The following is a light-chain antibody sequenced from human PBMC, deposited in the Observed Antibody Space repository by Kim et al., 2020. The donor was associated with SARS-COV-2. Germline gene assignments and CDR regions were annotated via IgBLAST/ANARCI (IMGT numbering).Light chain of an antibody. CDR1: QRLRSN. CDR2: GAS. V-gene: IGKV3-15*01. CDR3: QQYNNWPQT. Sequence: VSPGDSAPLTCRARQRLRSNFAWYQQTPGQAPRLLICGASTRATGIPARFSGSGSGTGFTLTISSLQSEDFAVYYCQQYNNWPQTFGQGTKVDIK. J-gene: IGKJ1*01.